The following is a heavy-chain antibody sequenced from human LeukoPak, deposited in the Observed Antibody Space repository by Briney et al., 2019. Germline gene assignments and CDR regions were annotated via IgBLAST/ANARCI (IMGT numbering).Heavy chain of an antibody. CDR3: ARDWSSSSGYWLDP. J-gene: IGHJ5*02. V-gene: IGHV1-2*02. CDR2: INPNSGGT. D-gene: IGHD6-6*01. Sequence: ASVKVSCKASGYTFTGYYMHWVRQAPGQGLEWMGWINPNSGGTNYAQKFQGRVTMTRDTSISTAYMELSRLRSDDTAVYYCARDWSSSSGYWLDPWGQGTLVTVSS. CDR1: GYTFTGYY.